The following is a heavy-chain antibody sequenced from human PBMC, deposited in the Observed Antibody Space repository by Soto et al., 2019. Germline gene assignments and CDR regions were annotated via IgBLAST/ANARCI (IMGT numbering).Heavy chain of an antibody. V-gene: IGHV3-23*01. CDR1: GFTFSSYA. D-gene: IGHD2-21*01. CDR2: ISGSGGTT. J-gene: IGHJ2*01. CDR3: AKDVATWYFDV. Sequence: QLLESGGGLVQPGGSLRLSCVASGFTFSSYAMSWVRQAPGKGLEWVSVISGSGGTTYCADSVQGRFTIARDNSKNTLFLQMNSLRAEDTAVYYCAKDVATWYFDVWGRGALVTVSS.